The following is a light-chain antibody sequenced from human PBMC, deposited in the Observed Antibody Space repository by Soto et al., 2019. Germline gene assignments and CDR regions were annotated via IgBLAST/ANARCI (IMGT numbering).Light chain of an antibody. V-gene: IGKV1-33*01. Sequence: DIQMTQPPSSLSASVGDRVTITCQASQDINNYLNWYQQKPGKAPKLLIYGASNLETGVPSRFSGSGYGTHFTFTITSLQPEDFATYYCQQYDSLAQCTFGGGTKVEIE. CDR3: QQYDSLAQCT. CDR1: QDINNY. J-gene: IGKJ4*01. CDR2: GAS.